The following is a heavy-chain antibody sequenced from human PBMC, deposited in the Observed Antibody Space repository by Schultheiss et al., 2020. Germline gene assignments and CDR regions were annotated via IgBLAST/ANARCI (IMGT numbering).Heavy chain of an antibody. D-gene: IGHD2-15*01. CDR1: GGSISSSSYY. CDR2: IYTSGST. Sequence: SETLSLTCTVSGGSISSSSYYWSWIRQPAGKGLEWIGRIYTSGSTNYNPSLKSRVTISVDTSKNQFSLKLSSVTAADTAVYYCARDGCSGGSCYRTTGNWFDPWGQGTLVTVSS. V-gene: IGHV4-61*02. J-gene: IGHJ5*02. CDR3: ARDGCSGGSCYRTTGNWFDP.